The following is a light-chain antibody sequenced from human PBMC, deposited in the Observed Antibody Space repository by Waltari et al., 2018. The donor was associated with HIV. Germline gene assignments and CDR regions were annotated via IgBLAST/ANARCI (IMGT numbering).Light chain of an antibody. Sequence: EVVLTQSPGTLSLSPGERATLSCRASQSVSSRHLAWYQQKPGQAPRLLIYGTSNRATGSPDRFSGSGSGTDFTLTISRLEPGDFAVYFCQQYGTSPPYTFGQGTKLEIK. CDR3: QQYGTSPPYT. CDR1: QSVSSRH. J-gene: IGKJ2*01. V-gene: IGKV3-20*01. CDR2: GTS.